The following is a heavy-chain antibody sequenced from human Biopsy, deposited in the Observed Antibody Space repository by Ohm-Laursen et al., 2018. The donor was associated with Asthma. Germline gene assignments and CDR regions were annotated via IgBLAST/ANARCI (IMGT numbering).Heavy chain of an antibody. Sequence: SVKVSCKPLGGTFNTYVIGWVRQAPGQGLEWMGGINSVFGTPTYPQKFQDRVTITADDSTSTVYMELSSLRSEDTAVYYCARKAGSCISRTCYSLDFWGQGTLVTVSS. J-gene: IGHJ4*02. V-gene: IGHV1-69*13. CDR3: ARKAGSCISRTCYSLDF. CDR1: GGTFNTYV. CDR2: INSVFGTP. D-gene: IGHD2-2*01.